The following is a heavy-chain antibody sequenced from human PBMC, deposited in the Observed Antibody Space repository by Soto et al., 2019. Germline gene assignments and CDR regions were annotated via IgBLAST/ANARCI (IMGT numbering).Heavy chain of an antibody. Sequence: SENLSITCTVSGGSIGSYYWSWIRQPPGKGLEWIGYIYYSGSMNYNPSLKSRVIISDDTSKNQIFLRLSSVTAADTAVYYCARAYSDSGGYSLAPWGQGILVTVS. V-gene: IGHV4-59*01. D-gene: IGHD3-22*01. CDR2: IYYSGSM. J-gene: IGHJ5*02. CDR3: ARAYSDSGGYSLAP. CDR1: GGSIGSYY.